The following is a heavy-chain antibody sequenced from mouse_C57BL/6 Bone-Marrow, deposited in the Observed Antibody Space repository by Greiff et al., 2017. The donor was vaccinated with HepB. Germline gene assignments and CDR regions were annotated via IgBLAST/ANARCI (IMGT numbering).Heavy chain of an antibody. CDR1: ISLSTSGMGL. V-gene: IGHV8-2*01. J-gene: IGHJ3*01. Sequence: QQSQTLSLACTFSGISLSTSGMGLCWLRKPSGKALEWLASIWNNDNYYNPSLKSRLTISKETSNYQVFVKLTSVDNADSATYCGAWRGGYGYVLCAYWRQGTLVTVSA. D-gene: IGHD2-2*01. CDR3: WRGGYGYVLCAY. CDR2: WNNDNY.